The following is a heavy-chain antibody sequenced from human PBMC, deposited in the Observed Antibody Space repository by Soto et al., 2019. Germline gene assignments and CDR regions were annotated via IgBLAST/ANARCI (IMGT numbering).Heavy chain of an antibody. D-gene: IGHD1-7*01. Sequence: NPSETLSLTFAVSGGSISSSSWWTWVRQSPGKGLEWIGEIFESGATNYNPSLKSRLTMSVDKSKNQFSLNLSSLTAADTAVYFCTTSHAGELNNWGQGTLVTVSS. CDR3: TTSHAGELNN. V-gene: IGHV4-4*02. CDR1: GGSISSSSW. CDR2: IFESGAT. J-gene: IGHJ4*02.